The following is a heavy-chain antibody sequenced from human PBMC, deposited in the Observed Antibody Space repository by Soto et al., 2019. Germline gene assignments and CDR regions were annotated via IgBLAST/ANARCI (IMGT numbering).Heavy chain of an antibody. V-gene: IGHV3-13*01. CDR2: IGTAGDT. J-gene: IGHJ2*01. CDR1: GFTFSSYD. CDR3: SRVYFRTGYSHGFWYFDL. Sequence: EVQLVESGGGLVQPGGSLRLSCAASGFTFSSYDMHWVRQATGKGLEWVSAIGTAGDTYYPGSVKGRFTISRENAKNSLYLQINSLRAEDTAVYYCSRVYFRTGYSHGFWYFDLWGRGTLVTVSP. D-gene: IGHD5-18*01.